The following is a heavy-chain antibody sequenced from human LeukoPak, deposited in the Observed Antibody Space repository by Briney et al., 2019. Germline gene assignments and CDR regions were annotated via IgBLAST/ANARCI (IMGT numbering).Heavy chain of an antibody. Sequence: SETLSLTCAVSGGSISSGGYSWSWIRQPPGKGLEWIGYIYHSGSTYYNPSLKSRVTISVDRSKNQFSLKLSSVTAADTAVYYCAGHLGYCSSTSCSDAFDIWGQGTMVTVSS. J-gene: IGHJ3*02. CDR2: IYHSGST. CDR3: AGHLGYCSSTSCSDAFDI. D-gene: IGHD2-2*01. V-gene: IGHV4-30-2*01. CDR1: GGSISSGGYS.